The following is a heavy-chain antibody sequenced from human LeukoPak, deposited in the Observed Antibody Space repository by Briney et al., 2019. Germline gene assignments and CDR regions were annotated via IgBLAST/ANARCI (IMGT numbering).Heavy chain of an antibody. V-gene: IGHV1-69*04. CDR3: ATERYSSSWLDSFDI. CDR1: GGTFSSYA. CDR2: IIPILGIA. D-gene: IGHD6-13*01. J-gene: IGHJ3*02. Sequence: SVKVSCKASGGTFSSYAISWVRQAPGQGLEWMGRIIPILGIANYAQKFQGRVTITADKSTSTAYMELSSLRSEDTAVYYCATERYSSSWLDSFDIWGQGTMVTVSS.